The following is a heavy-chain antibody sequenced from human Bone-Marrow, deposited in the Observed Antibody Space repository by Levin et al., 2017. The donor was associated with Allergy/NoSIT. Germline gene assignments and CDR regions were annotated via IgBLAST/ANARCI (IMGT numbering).Heavy chain of an antibody. Sequence: SCAASGFTFDGYAIHWVRQAPGKGLEWVSGISWKSGSIGYADSVKGRFTISRDNAKNLLYLQMNGLRGEDTALYYCAKSPGADYWFFDLWGRGTLVTVSS. CDR3: AKSPGADYWFFDL. CDR2: ISWKSGSI. J-gene: IGHJ2*01. CDR1: GFTFDGYA. V-gene: IGHV3-9*01. D-gene: IGHD4/OR15-4a*01.